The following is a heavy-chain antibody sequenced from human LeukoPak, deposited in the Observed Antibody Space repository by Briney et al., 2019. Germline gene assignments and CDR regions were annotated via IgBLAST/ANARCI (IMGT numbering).Heavy chain of an antibody. CDR1: GYTFNNYG. D-gene: IGHD1-14*01. J-gene: IGHJ4*02. Sequence: ASVKVSRKTSGYTFNNYGITWVRQVPGRGLEYLGWVSAYNSKTEFAQKFQGRVAMTTDTSTNTAFMELGSLTPDDTAVYYCARLFDDGTTNTLPLGYWGQGTLVIVSS. CDR3: ARLFDDGTTNTLPLGY. CDR2: VSAYNSKT. V-gene: IGHV1-18*01.